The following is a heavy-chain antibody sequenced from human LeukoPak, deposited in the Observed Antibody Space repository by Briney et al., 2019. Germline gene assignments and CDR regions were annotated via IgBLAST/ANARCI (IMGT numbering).Heavy chain of an antibody. V-gene: IGHV1-8*01. J-gene: IGHJ4*02. CDR3: ARDLDSSGYYYYFDY. D-gene: IGHD3-22*01. Sequence: GASVRVSCKASGYTFTSYDINWVRQATGQGLEWMGWMNPNRGNTGYAQKFQGRVTMTRNTSISTAYMELSSLRSDDTAVYYCARDLDSSGYYYYFDYWGQGTLVTVSS. CDR1: GYTFTSYD. CDR2: MNPNRGNT.